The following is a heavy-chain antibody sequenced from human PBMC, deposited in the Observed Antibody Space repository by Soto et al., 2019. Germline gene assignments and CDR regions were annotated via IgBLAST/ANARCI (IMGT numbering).Heavy chain of an antibody. CDR3: ARGGAFDI. J-gene: IGHJ3*02. CDR2: IFPGDSDT. D-gene: IGHD2-15*01. Sequence: GESLKISCKGSGYSFASSWIAWVRQMPGKCLELMGIIFPGDSDTXXSPSFQGXXTISADKSISTXYLQWXSLKASDTAMYYCARGGAFDIWRQGTMVTVS. CDR1: GYSFASSW. V-gene: IGHV5-51*01.